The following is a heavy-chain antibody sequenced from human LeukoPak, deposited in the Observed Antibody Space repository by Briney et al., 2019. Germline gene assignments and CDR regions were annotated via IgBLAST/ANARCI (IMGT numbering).Heavy chain of an antibody. D-gene: IGHD3-22*01. CDR1: GFTVSFYA. CDR3: AREGSSGYYYFDY. Sequence: PGGSLRLSCAASGFTVSFYAMSWVRQAPGKGLEWVSVIAGGGSSTYYADSVKGRFTISRDNSKNTLYLQMNSLRVEDTAVYYCAREGSSGYYYFDYWGQGTLVTVSS. J-gene: IGHJ4*02. V-gene: IGHV3-23*01. CDR2: IAGGGSST.